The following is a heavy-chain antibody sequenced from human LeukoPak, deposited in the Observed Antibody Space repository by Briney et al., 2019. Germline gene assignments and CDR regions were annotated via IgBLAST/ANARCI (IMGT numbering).Heavy chain of an antibody. CDR1: GGTFSSYA. J-gene: IGHJ4*02. CDR3: AMYSSGWTNFDY. CDR2: IIPIFGTA. Sequence: SVKVSCKASGGTFSSYAISWVRQAPGQGLEWMGGIIPIFGTANYAQKFQGRVTITTGESTSTAYMELSSLRSEDTAVYYCAMYSSGWTNFDYWGQGTLVTVSS. V-gene: IGHV1-69*05. D-gene: IGHD6-19*01.